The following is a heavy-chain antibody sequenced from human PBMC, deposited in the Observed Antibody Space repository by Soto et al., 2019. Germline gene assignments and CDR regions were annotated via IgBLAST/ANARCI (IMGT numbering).Heavy chain of an antibody. CDR1: GFVFKDSS. CDR3: TRLISAAQDY. J-gene: IGHJ4*02. V-gene: IGHV3-73*01. D-gene: IGHD3-10*01. Sequence: EVLLVESGGGLVQPGGSLELSCEASGFVFKDSSIHWVRQASGKGLEWVGRIRDRAYNYATAYAASVKGRFTISRDDSNNKAYLQMDSLKTEDTAIYYCTRLISAAQDYWGQGTLVTVSS. CDR2: IRDRAYNYAT.